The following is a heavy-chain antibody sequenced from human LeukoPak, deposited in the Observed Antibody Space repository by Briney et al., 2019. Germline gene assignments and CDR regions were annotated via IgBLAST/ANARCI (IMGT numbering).Heavy chain of an antibody. CDR2: LYSGGTT. CDR1: GFTVSSNY. V-gene: IGHV3-53*01. CDR3: ARDPHYFDY. Sequence: PGGSLRLSCAVSGFTVSSNYMTWVRQAPGKGLEWVSVLYSGGTTYYADSVKGRFTISRDNSKNTLYLQMNSLRPEDTAVYYCARDPHYFDYWGQGTLVTVSS. J-gene: IGHJ4*02.